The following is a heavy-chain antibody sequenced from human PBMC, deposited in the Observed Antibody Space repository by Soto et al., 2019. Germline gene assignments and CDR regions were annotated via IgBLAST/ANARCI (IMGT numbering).Heavy chain of an antibody. Sequence: ETLSLTCSVSGASITTYYWSWIRQPPGKGLEWIGSISYSGSTKYNPSLESRVMISLDTSKNQFSLRLTSVTAADTALYYCARDWDSSGLFDAWGQGALVTVSS. CDR3: ARDWDSSGLFDA. CDR2: ISYSGST. J-gene: IGHJ5*02. CDR1: GASITTYY. D-gene: IGHD3-10*01. V-gene: IGHV4-59*01.